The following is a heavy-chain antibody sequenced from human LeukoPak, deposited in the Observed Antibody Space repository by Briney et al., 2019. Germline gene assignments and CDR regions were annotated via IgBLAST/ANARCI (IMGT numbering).Heavy chain of an antibody. V-gene: IGHV4-34*01. Sequence: SETLSLTCAVYGGSFSGYYWSWIRQPPGKGLEWIGEINHSGSTNYNPSLKSRVTISVDTSKNQFSLKLSSVTAADTAVYYCARAPLEYYYDSSGYYNYYYYGMDVWGQGTTVTVSS. CDR2: INHSGST. CDR1: GGSFSGYY. D-gene: IGHD3-22*01. CDR3: ARAPLEYYYDSSGYYNYYYYGMDV. J-gene: IGHJ6*02.